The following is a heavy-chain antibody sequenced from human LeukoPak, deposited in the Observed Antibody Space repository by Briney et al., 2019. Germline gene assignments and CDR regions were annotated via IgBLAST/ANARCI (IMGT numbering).Heavy chain of an antibody. Sequence: GGSLRLSCAASGFTFSSYGMHWVRQAPGKGLEWVAFIRYDGSNKYYADSVKGRFTISRDNSKNTLYLQMNSLRAEDTAVYYCAKEYRDDYSNYAFDPWGQGTLVTVSS. CDR1: GFTFSSYG. CDR3: AKEYRDDYSNYAFDP. CDR2: IRYDGSNK. J-gene: IGHJ5*02. V-gene: IGHV3-30*02. D-gene: IGHD4-11*01.